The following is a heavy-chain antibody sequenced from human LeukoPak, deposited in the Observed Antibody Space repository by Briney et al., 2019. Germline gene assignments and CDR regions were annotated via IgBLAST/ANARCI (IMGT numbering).Heavy chain of an antibody. CDR2: ISNDGTTT. J-gene: IGHJ4*01. CDR3: AKMTAPAY. CDR1: GFTFSSYW. V-gene: IGHV3-74*01. D-gene: IGHD5-18*01. Sequence: PGGSLRLSCAASGFTFSSYWMHWVRQAPGKGLVWVSRISNDGTTTTYADSVKGRFTISRDNAKNTLYLQMNSLRVEDTAIYYCAKMTAPAYWGHGTLVTVSS.